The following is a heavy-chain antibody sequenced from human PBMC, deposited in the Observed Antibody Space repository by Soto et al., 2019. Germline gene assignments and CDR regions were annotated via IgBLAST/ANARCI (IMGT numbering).Heavy chain of an antibody. CDR2: IWYDGSNK. D-gene: IGHD3-3*01. CDR1: GFTFSSYG. CDR3: ARGHYDSWSGYYTPYYYGMDV. Sequence: PGGSLRLSCAASGFTFSSYGMHWVRQAPGKGLEWVAVIWYDGSNKYYADSVKGRFTISRDNSKNTLYLQMNSLRAEDTAVYYCARGHYDSWSGYYTPYYYGMDVWGQGTTVTVSS. V-gene: IGHV3-33*01. J-gene: IGHJ6*02.